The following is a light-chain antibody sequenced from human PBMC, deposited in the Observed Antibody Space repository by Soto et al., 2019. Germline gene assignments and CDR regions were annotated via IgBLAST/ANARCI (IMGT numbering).Light chain of an antibody. V-gene: IGKV3-20*01. CDR1: QSFSSSY. J-gene: IGKJ5*01. CDR2: GAS. CDR3: QQYGSPIT. Sequence: EIVLTQFPGTLSLSPGERATLSCRASQSFSSSYVAWYQQKPGQAPRLLIHGASSRATGIPDRFSGSGSGTDFTLTISRLEPEDFAVYYCQQYGSPITFGQGTRLEI.